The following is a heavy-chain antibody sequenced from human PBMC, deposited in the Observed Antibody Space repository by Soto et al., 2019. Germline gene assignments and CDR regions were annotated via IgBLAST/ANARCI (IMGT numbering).Heavy chain of an antibody. CDR3: VRGGLVPAAPWDSFDI. D-gene: IGHD2-2*01. J-gene: IGHJ3*02. V-gene: IGHV3-23*01. Sequence: TGGSLRLSCAASGFAFRSYAMSWVRQAPGKGLEWVSAISGTGGSTYYADSVKGRFTISRDNSKNTLYLQMNSLRAEDMAVYYCVRGGLVPAAPWDSFDIWGQGTMVTVSS. CDR2: ISGTGGST. CDR1: GFAFRSYA.